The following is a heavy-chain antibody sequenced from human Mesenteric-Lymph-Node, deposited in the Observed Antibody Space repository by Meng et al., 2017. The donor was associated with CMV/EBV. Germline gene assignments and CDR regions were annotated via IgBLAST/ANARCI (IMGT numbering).Heavy chain of an antibody. Sequence: SETLSLTCTVSGDSISNNTCYWGWIRQPPGKGLEWIGSFYYGGSRYYNPSLKSRVTISEDSSKNQFSLKLTSVTAADTAVYYCVRGGSSANYYYYYGMDVWGQGTTVTVSS. V-gene: IGHV4-39*07. J-gene: IGHJ6*02. CDR2: FYYGGSR. CDR1: GDSISNNTCY. CDR3: VRGGSSANYYYYYGMDV. D-gene: IGHD2-2*01.